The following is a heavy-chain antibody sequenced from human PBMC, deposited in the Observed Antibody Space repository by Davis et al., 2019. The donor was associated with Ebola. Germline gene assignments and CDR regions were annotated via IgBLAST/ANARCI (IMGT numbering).Heavy chain of an antibody. D-gene: IGHD5-18*01. CDR2: INAGNGNT. CDR1: GYTFTSYA. Sequence: ASVKVSCKASGYTFTSYAMHWVRQAPGQRLEWMGWINAGNGNTKYSQKFQGRVTITRDTSTSTAYMELRSLRSDDTAVYYCARDRRIQLWLPNWFDPWGQGTLVTVSS. J-gene: IGHJ5*02. CDR3: ARDRRIQLWLPNWFDP. V-gene: IGHV1-3*01.